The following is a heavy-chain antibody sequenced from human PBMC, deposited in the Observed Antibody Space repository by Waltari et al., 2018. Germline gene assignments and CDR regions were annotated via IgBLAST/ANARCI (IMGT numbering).Heavy chain of an antibody. J-gene: IGHJ4*02. CDR3: ARDHPRRDGYNFDY. CDR2: ISDYNGNT. D-gene: IGHD5-12*01. CDR1: GYTFASSG. Sequence: QVQLVQSGAAVKKPGASVKVSCKASGYTFASSGISWVRQAPGEGLEGMGWISDYNGNTNYAQKLQGRVTMTTDTSTSTAYMELRSRRSDDTAVYYCARDHPRRDGYNFDYWGQGTLVTVSS. V-gene: IGHV1-18*01.